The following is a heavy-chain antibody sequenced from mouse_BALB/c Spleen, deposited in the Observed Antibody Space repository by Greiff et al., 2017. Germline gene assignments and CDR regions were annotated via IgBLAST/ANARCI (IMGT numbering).Heavy chain of an antibody. J-gene: IGHJ4*01. V-gene: IGHV1S81*02. Sequence: VQLQQPGAELVKPGASVKLSCKASGYTFTSYWMHWVKQRPGQGLEWIGEINPSNGRTNYNEKFKSKATLTVDKSSSTAYMQLSSLTSEDSAVYYCARRGNYGGYYAMDYWGQGTSVTVSS. CDR3: ARRGNYGGYYAMDY. CDR1: GYTFTSYW. D-gene: IGHD2-1*01. CDR2: INPSNGRT.